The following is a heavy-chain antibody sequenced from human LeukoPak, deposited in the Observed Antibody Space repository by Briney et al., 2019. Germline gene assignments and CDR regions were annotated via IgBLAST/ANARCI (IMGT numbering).Heavy chain of an antibody. J-gene: IGHJ4*02. Sequence: QPGGSLRLSCAASGFTFTTYNMNWVRQAPGKGLEWLSYIGSGSTPVYYAGSVKGRFTISRDNAKDSLYLQMNSLRDEDTAVYYCARDRGYYYYYFDYWGQGTLVTVSS. CDR2: IGSGSTPV. CDR1: GFTFTTYN. CDR3: ARDRGYYYYYFDY. D-gene: IGHD3-22*01. V-gene: IGHV3-48*02.